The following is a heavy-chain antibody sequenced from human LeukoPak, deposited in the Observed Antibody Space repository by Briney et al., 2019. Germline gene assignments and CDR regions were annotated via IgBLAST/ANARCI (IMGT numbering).Heavy chain of an antibody. V-gene: IGHV1-69*13. CDR3: ASAYYYDRSGYSGFNWLDP. Sequence: ASVKVSRMASGGTVSSYAISCVRQAPGQGLEWMGGVIPIFGTANYAQKFQGRVTITADETTSTAYIELSSLRSEDTAVYYCASAYYYDRSGYSGFNWLDPWGQGTLVTVSS. CDR1: GGTVSSYA. J-gene: IGHJ5*02. D-gene: IGHD3-22*01. CDR2: VIPIFGTA.